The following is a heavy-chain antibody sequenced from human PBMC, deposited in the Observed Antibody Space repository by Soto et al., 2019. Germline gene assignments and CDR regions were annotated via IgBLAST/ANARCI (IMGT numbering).Heavy chain of an antibody. J-gene: IGHJ6*02. D-gene: IGHD6-13*01. Sequence: GASVKVSCKASGGTFSSYAISWVRQAPGQGLEWMGGIIPIFGTANYAQKFQGRVTITADKSTSTAYMELSSLRSEDTAVYYCARDLDQLVRGHGMDVWGQGTTVTVSS. CDR2: IIPIFGTA. CDR3: ARDLDQLVRGHGMDV. CDR1: GGTFSSYA. V-gene: IGHV1-69*06.